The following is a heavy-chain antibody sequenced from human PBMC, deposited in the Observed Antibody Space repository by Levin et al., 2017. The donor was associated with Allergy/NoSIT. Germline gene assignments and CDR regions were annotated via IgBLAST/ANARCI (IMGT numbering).Heavy chain of an antibody. CDR2: IKSKTDGGTT. CDR3: SWPYCSSTSCYVY. J-gene: IGHJ4*02. Sequence: RAGGSLRLSCAASGFTFNNAWMDWVRQAPGKGLEWVGRIKSKTDGGTTDYAAPVKGRFTISRDDSQNTLYVQMNSLKTEDTAVYYCSWPYCSSTSCYVYWGQGTLVTVSS. D-gene: IGHD2-2*01. V-gene: IGHV3-15*01. CDR1: GFTFNNAW.